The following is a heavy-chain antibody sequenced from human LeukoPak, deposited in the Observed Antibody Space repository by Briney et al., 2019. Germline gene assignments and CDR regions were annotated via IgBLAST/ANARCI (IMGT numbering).Heavy chain of an antibody. CDR1: GYTFTGYY. Sequence: GASVKVSCKASGYTFTGYYMHWVRQAPGQGLEWMGWINPNSGGTNYAQKFQGRVTMTRDTSISTAYMELSRLRSDDTAAYYCARPHSPRDLYSSSYYFDYWGQGTLVTVSS. D-gene: IGHD6-6*01. CDR2: INPNSGGT. V-gene: IGHV1-2*02. J-gene: IGHJ4*02. CDR3: ARPHSPRDLYSSSYYFDY.